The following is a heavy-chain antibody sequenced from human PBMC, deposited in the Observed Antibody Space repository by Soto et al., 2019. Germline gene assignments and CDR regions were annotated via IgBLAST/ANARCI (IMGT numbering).Heavy chain of an antibody. V-gene: IGHV4-34*01. CDR2: INHSGST. CDR1: GGSFSGYY. J-gene: IGHJ4*02. Sequence: PSETLSLTCAVYGGSFSGYYWSGIRQPPGKGLEWIGEINHSGSTNYNPSLKSRVTISVDTSKNQFSLTLSSVTAADTAVYYCARGWTGSIDGGVAGWGQETLVTVSS. D-gene: IGHD1-1*01. CDR3: ARGWTGSIDGGVAG.